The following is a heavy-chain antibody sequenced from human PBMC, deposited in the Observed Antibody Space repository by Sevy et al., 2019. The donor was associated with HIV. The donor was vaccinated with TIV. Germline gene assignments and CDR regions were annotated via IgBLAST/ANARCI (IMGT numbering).Heavy chain of an antibody. CDR2: IRYSGET. J-gene: IGHJ4*02. Sequence: SETLSLTCTVSGASISSSGYYWGLIHQPPGKGLEWIASIRYSGETFYNPSLKSRVTISADTSKNTFSLQLSSVTAADTAIYFCAGPILTYNSGWSYYDYWGQGTVVTVSS. CDR1: GASISSSGYY. D-gene: IGHD6-19*01. CDR3: AGPILTYNSGWSYYDY. V-gene: IGHV4-39*01.